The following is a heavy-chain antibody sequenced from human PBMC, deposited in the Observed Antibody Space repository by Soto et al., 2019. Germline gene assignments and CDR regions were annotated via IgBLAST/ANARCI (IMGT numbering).Heavy chain of an antibody. D-gene: IGHD6-19*01. V-gene: IGHV3-30*04. CDR3: ARVREGAVAGNAFDI. J-gene: IGHJ3*02. CDR1: GFTFSSYA. Sequence: GGSLKLSCAASGFTFSSYAMHWVRQAPGKGLEWVAVISYDGSNKYYADSVKGRFTISRDNSKNTLYLQMNSLRAEDTAVYYCARVREGAVAGNAFDIWGQGTMVTVSS. CDR2: ISYDGSNK.